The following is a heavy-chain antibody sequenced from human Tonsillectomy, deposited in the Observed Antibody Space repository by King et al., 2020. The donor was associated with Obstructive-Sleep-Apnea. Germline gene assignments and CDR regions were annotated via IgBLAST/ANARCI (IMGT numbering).Heavy chain of an antibody. CDR1: GYTFSTYG. CDR2: ISAYNGNT. Sequence: QLVQSGAEVKKPGASVKVSCKASGYTFSTYGISWVRQAPGQGLEWVGWISAYNGNTKYAQKLQGRVTMTTDTSTSTAYMELRSLRSDDTAVYFCARSGLSDQLLWNYYSYMDVWGQGTTVTVSS. CDR3: ARSGLSDQLLWNYYSYMDV. D-gene: IGHD1-26*01. J-gene: IGHJ6*02. V-gene: IGHV1-18*01.